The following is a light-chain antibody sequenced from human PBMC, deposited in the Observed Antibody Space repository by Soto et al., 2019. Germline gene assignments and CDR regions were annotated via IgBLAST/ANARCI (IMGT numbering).Light chain of an antibody. V-gene: IGLV1-40*01. Sequence: QSVLTQPPSVSGAPGQRVTISCTGSSSNIGAGYDVHWYQQLPGTAPKLLIYGNNNRPSGVPDRFSGSKSDTSASLAITGLQAEDEADYYCQFYDSSLSGYGLVVFGGGTTLTVL. CDR2: GNN. CDR3: QFYDSSLSGYGLVV. J-gene: IGLJ2*01. CDR1: SSNIGAGYD.